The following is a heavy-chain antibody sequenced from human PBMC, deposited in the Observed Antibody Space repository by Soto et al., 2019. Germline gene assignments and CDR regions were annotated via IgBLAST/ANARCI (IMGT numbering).Heavy chain of an antibody. J-gene: IGHJ4*02. CDR3: ARGLLWSPTFDY. Sequence: ASVKVSCKASGYTFTGQYMHWVRQAPGQGLEWMGWINPNSGGTNYAQKFQGWVTMTRDTSISTAYMELSRLRSDDTAVYYCARGLLWSPTFDYWGQGTLVTVSS. CDR2: INPNSGGT. V-gene: IGHV1-2*04. D-gene: IGHD2-21*01. CDR1: GYTFTGQY.